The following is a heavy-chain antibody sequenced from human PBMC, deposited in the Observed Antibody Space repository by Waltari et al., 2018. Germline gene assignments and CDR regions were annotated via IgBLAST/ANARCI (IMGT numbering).Heavy chain of an antibody. CDR2: IYPDDSET. J-gene: IGHJ4*02. Sequence: VQLVQSGAEVKKPGESLRISCQASGYTFSNYWIAWGRQMPGKGLEWMGIIYPDDSETTYSASFQGQVTISVDKSSNTAFLQWSRLRASDTSMYYCARRGSLPLFGVADHFDSWGQGTLVTVSS. CDR1: GYTFSNYW. CDR3: ARRGSLPLFGVADHFDS. D-gene: IGHD3-3*01. V-gene: IGHV5-51*01.